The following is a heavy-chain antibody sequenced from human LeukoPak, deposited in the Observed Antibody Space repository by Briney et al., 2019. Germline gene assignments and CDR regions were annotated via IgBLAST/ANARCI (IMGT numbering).Heavy chain of an antibody. CDR2: ISYDGSNK. J-gene: IGHJ4*02. Sequence: PGGSLRLSCAASGFTFSSYAMHWVRQAPGKGLEWVAVISYDGSNKYYADSVKGRFTISRDNSKNTPYLQMNSLRAEDTAVYYCARGVYYGSGSRYYFDYWGQGTLVTVSS. CDR1: GFTFSSYA. V-gene: IGHV3-30-3*01. D-gene: IGHD3-10*01. CDR3: ARGVYYGSGSRYYFDY.